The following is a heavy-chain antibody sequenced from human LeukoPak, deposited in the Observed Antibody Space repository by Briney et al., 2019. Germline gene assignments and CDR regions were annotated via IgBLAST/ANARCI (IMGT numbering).Heavy chain of an antibody. CDR1: SGSMCCLH. V-gene: IGHV4-4*07. CDR2: IYSSGTT. Sequence: SETLSFTSSGSSGSMCCLHWVWLRQPAGRGLEWIGRIYSSGTTDYNPSLKSRVTMSVDTSKNQFSLKLDSVTAADMDECYCSKQSSRSSFDFWGQGTLVTVSS. D-gene: IGHD3-10*01. J-gene: IGHJ4*02. CDR3: SKQSSRSSFDF.